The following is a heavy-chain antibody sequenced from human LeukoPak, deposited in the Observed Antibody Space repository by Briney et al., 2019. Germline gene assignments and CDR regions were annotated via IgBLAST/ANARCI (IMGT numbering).Heavy chain of an antibody. Sequence: PGWSLRLSCAASGFIFSSYSMNWVRQAPGKGLEWVSSISSRSSYIDYADSVKCRFTISRDNAKNSLYLQMNSLRAEDTAVYYCARDPGGIRYFDWLPPDYWGQGTLVTVSS. V-gene: IGHV3-21*01. CDR1: GFIFSSYS. CDR3: ARDPGGIRYFDWLPPDY. D-gene: IGHD3-9*01. J-gene: IGHJ4*02. CDR2: ISSRSSYI.